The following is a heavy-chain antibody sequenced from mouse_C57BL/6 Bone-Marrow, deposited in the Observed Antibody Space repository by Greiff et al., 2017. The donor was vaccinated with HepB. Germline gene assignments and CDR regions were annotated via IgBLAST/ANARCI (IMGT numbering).Heavy chain of an antibody. CDR1: GYTFTDYE. J-gene: IGHJ3*01. CDR3: TRDPRGAY. CDR2: IDPETGGT. Sequence: VQLQQSGAELVRPGASVTLSCKASGYTFTDYEMHWVKQTPVHGLEWIGAIDPETGGTAYNQKFKGKAILTADKSSSTAYMELRSLTSEDSAFYYCTRDPRGAYWGQGTLVTVSA. V-gene: IGHV1-15*01.